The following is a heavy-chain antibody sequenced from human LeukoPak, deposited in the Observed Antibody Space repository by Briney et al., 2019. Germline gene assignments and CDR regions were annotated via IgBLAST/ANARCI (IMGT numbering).Heavy chain of an antibody. J-gene: IGHJ4*02. CDR3: ARGRALPWGYCSGGSCRPFDY. CDR1: GGSFSGYY. V-gene: IGHV4-34*01. D-gene: IGHD2-15*01. CDR2: INHSGST. Sequence: PSETLSLTCAVYGGSFSGYYWSWIRQPPGKGLEWIGEINHSGSTNYNPSLKSRVTISVDTSKNQFSLKLSSVTAADTAVYNCARGRALPWGYCSGGSCRPFDYWGQGTLVTVSS.